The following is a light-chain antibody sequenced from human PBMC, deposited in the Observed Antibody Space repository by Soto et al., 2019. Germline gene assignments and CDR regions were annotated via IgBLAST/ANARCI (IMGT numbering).Light chain of an antibody. V-gene: IGKV3-15*01. CDR1: QSVSSN. CDR3: KQYNNWPFT. CDR2: GAS. J-gene: IGKJ3*01. Sequence: EIVMTQSPATLSVSPGERATLSCRASQSVSSNLAWYQQKPGQAPRLLIYGASTRATGIPARFSGSGSGTEFTLTISSLQSEEFAVYYCKQYNNWPFTFGPGTKVYIK.